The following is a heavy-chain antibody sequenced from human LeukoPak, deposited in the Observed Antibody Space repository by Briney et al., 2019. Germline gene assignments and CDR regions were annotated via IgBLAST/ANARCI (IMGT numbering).Heavy chain of an antibody. Sequence: SETLSLTCTVSGGSVSSGSYYWSWIRQPPGKGLEWIGYIYYSGSTNYNPSLKSRVTISVDTSKNQFSLKLSSVTAADTAVYYCARDGIYDFWSGYTYGMDVWGQGTTVTVSS. CDR1: GGSVSSGSYY. V-gene: IGHV4-61*01. J-gene: IGHJ6*02. CDR3: ARDGIYDFWSGYTYGMDV. D-gene: IGHD3-3*01. CDR2: IYYSGST.